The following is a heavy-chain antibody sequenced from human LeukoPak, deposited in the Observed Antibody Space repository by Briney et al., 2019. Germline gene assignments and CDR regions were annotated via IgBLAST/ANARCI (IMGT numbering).Heavy chain of an antibody. CDR1: GFTFSNYN. J-gene: IGHJ4*02. Sequence: GGSLRLSCAASGFTFSNYNMFGARQAPGKGLEWVSYITSSSNTVHYADSVKGRFTLSRDNAKSSLYLQMNSLRAEDTAIYYCARLLSGWYLADYWGQGTLVTVSS. D-gene: IGHD6-19*01. CDR3: ARLLSGWYLADY. CDR2: ITSSSNTV. V-gene: IGHV3-48*01.